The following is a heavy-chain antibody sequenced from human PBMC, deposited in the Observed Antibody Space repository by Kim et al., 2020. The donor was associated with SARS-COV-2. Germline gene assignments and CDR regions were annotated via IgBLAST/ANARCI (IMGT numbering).Heavy chain of an antibody. CDR1: GFTFDDYA. CDR2: ISWNSGSI. V-gene: IGHV3-9*01. Sequence: GGSLRLSCAASGFTFDDYAMHWVRQAPGKGLEWVSGISWNSGSIGYADSVKGRFTISRDNAKNSLYLQMNSLRAEDTALYYCAGGGFGELHTANLDYWGQGTLVTVSS. J-gene: IGHJ4*02. CDR3: AGGGFGELHTANLDY. D-gene: IGHD3-10*01.